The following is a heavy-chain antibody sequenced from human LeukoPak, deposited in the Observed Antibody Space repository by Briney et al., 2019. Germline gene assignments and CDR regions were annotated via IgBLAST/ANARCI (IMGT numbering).Heavy chain of an antibody. CDR2: ISSSSSYI. CDR1: GFTFSSYS. D-gene: IGHD3-22*01. V-gene: IGHV3-21*01. Sequence: GGSLRLSCAASGFTFSSYSMNWVRQAPGKGLEWVSSISSSSSYIYYADSVKGRFTISRDNAKNSLYLQMNSLRAEDTAVYYCARVSGDSSENAFDIWGQGTMVTVSS. CDR3: ARVSGDSSENAFDI. J-gene: IGHJ3*02.